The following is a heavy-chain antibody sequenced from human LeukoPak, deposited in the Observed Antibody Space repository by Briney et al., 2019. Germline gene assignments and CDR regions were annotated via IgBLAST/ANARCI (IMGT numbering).Heavy chain of an antibody. D-gene: IGHD3-22*01. CDR3: ASGGHYDSSFDY. J-gene: IGHJ4*02. V-gene: IGHV4-30-4*01. CDR2: IYYSGST. Sequence: SETLSLTCTVSGGSISSGDYYWSWIRQPPGKGLEWIGYIYYSGSTYYNPSLKSRVTISVDTSKNQFSLKLSSVTAADTAVYYCASGGHYDSSFDYWGQGTLVTVSS. CDR1: GGSISSGDYY.